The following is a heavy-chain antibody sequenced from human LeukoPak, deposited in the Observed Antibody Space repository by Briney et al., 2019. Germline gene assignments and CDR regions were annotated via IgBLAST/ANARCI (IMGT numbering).Heavy chain of an antibody. CDR1: GFTFSSYG. CDR3: ARDYKYAFDN. J-gene: IGHJ4*02. Sequence: QTGGSLRLSCAASGFTFSSYGMHWVRQAPGKGLEWISYIGIDSGNTNYADSVKGRFTISGDKAKNSLYLQMNSLRVEDTAVYYCARDYKYAFDNWGQGTLVTVSS. D-gene: IGHD5-24*01. CDR2: IGIDSGNT. V-gene: IGHV3-48*01.